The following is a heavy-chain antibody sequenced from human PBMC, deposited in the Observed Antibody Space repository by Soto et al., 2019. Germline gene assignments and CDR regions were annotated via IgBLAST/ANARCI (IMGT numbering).Heavy chain of an antibody. V-gene: IGHV1-69*13. Sequence: SVKVSCKASGGTFSMYAISCVLQAPVQGLDWMGGIIPIFGTANYAQKFQGRVTITADESTSTAYMELNSLRAEDTAVYYCARDHINGWKFDYWGRGTLVTVSS. J-gene: IGHJ4*02. D-gene: IGHD6-19*01. CDR1: GGTFSMYA. CDR2: IIPIFGTA. CDR3: ARDHINGWKFDY.